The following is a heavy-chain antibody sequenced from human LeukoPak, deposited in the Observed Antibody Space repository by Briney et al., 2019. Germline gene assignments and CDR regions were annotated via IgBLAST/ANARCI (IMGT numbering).Heavy chain of an antibody. CDR2: IWYDGSNK. Sequence: GGSLRLSCAASGFTFSSYGMHWVRRAPGKGLEWVAVIWYDGSNKYYADSVKGRFTISRDNSKNTLYLQMNSLRAEDTAVYYCARGYLDAFDIWGQGTMVSVSS. D-gene: IGHD5-18*01. V-gene: IGHV3-33*01. J-gene: IGHJ3*02. CDR3: ARGYLDAFDI. CDR1: GFTFSSYG.